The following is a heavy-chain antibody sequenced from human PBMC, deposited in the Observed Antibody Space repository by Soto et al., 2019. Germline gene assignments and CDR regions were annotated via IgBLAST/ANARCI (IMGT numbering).Heavy chain of an antibody. D-gene: IGHD6-13*01. CDR2: IYWDDDK. CDR3: AHRGTYGYSSSWQVPFFDY. V-gene: IGHV2-5*02. J-gene: IGHJ4*02. CDR1: GFSLSTSGVG. Sequence: QITLKESGPTLVKPTQTLTLTCTFSGFSLSTSGVGVGWIRQPPGKALEWLALIYWDDDKRYSPSLKSRLTITTDTSKNHVVPTMTNMDPVDTATSYCAHRGTYGYSSSWQVPFFDYWGQGTLVTVSS.